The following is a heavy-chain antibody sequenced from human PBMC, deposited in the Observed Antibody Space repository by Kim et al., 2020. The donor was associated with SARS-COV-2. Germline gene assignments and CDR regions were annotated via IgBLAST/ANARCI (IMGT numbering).Heavy chain of an antibody. D-gene: IGHD2-2*02. V-gene: IGHV4-39*01. J-gene: IGHJ6*02. CDR2: IYYSGST. Sequence: SETLSLTCTVSGGSISSSSYYWGWIRQPPGKGLEWIGSIYYSGSTYYNPSLKSRVTISVDTSKNQFSLKLSSVTAADTAVYYCARQQGYCSSTSCYTFYYYYGMDVWGQGTTVTVSS. CDR3: ARQQGYCSSTSCYTFYYYYGMDV. CDR1: GGSISSSSYY.